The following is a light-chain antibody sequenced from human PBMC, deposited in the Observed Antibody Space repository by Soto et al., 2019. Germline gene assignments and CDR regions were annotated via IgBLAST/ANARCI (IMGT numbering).Light chain of an antibody. V-gene: IGKV3-15*01. CDR2: GAS. Sequence: EIVWTQSPGTLSLSAGERATLSCRASQSVGTNLAWYQQKPGQAPRLLILGASTRASGIPAKFSGSGSGTEFTLSIGSLQSEDFAIYYCQQYDNWPPRWTFGQGTKVDIK. J-gene: IGKJ2*01. CDR3: QQYDNWPPRWT. CDR1: QSVGTN.